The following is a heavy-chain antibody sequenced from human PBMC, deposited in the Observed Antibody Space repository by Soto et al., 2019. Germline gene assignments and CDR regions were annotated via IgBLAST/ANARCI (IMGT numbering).Heavy chain of an antibody. CDR3: ARLPPPTYCSGSTCSGY. CDR2: IDPDDSYT. Sequence: GESLKISCKGSGYSFTNYWIHWVRQMAGKGLEWMGRIDPDDSYTNYSPSFQGHVTISVDKSISTACLQWSSLQASDTAIYYCARLPPPTYCSGSTCSGYWGQGTLVTVSS. CDR1: GYSFTNYW. D-gene: IGHD2-15*01. V-gene: IGHV5-10-1*01. J-gene: IGHJ4*02.